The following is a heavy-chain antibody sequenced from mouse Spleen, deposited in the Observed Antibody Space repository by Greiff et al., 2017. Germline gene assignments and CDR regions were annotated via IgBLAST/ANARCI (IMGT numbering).Heavy chain of an antibody. J-gene: IGHJ3*01. D-gene: IGHD1-1*01. CDR3: ARNHGYGTWFAY. V-gene: IGHV1-42*01. Sequence: EVQLQESGPELVKPGASVKISCKASGYSFTGYYMNWVKQSPEKSLEWIGEINPSTGGTTYNQKFKAKATLTVDKSSSTAYMQLKSLTSEDSAVYYCARNHGYGTWFAYWGQGTLVTVSA. CDR1: GYSFTGYY. CDR2: INPSTGGT.